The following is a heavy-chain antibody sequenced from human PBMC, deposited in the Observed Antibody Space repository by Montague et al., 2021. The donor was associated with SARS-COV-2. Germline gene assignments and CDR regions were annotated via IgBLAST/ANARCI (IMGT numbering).Heavy chain of an antibody. V-gene: IGHV4-39*01. CDR1: GGSIRSRTYY. J-gene: IGHJ5*02. Sequence: SETLSLTCTVSGGSIRSRTYYWGWIRQPPGKGLEWIGSIYYSGSTYYNPSLKSRVTISVDTSKNQFSLKLNSVTAADTAVYFCVRVRGSGWFDPWGQGILATVSS. CDR2: IYYSGST. CDR3: VRVRGSGWFDP. D-gene: IGHD3-10*01.